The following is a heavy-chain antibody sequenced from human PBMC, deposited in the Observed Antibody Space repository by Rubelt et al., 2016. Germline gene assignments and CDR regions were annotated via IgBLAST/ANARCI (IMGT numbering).Heavy chain of an antibody. CDR3: AMLTNYNWNYVGY. Sequence: EVQLVESGGGLVQPGGSLRLSCAASGFTFSTFGISWVRQAPGKGPEWVSAISGGGDSTRYADSVKGRVTISRDNSKNTLYLHMTSLRAEETAIFYCAMLTNYNWNYVGYWGQGTLVTVSS. J-gene: IGHJ4*02. CDR1: GFTFSTFG. V-gene: IGHV3-23*04. D-gene: IGHD1-20*01. CDR2: ISGGGDST.